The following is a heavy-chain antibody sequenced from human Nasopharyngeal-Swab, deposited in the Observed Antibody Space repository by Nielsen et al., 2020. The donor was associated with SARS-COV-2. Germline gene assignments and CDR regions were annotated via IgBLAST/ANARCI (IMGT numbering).Heavy chain of an antibody. Sequence: SVKVSCKASGGTFSSYAISWVRQAPGQGLEWMGGIIPIFGTANYAQKFQGRVTITADESTSTAYMELSSLRSEDTAVYYCATSGANYYDSSGYYYYYGMDVWGQGTTVTVSS. D-gene: IGHD3-22*01. CDR1: GGTFSSYA. CDR2: IIPIFGTA. CDR3: ATSGANYYDSSGYYYYYGMDV. J-gene: IGHJ6*02. V-gene: IGHV1-69*13.